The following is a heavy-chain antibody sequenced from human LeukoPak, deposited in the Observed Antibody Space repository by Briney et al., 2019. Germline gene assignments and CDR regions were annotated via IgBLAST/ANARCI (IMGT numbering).Heavy chain of an antibody. V-gene: IGHV3-30*02. CDR2: IRYDGSNK. Sequence: GGSLRLSCAASGFTFSSYGMHWVRQAPGKGLEWVAVIRYDGSNKYYADSVKGRFTISRDNSKNTLYLQMNSLRAEDTAVYYCAKGTVAAPDGYFDYWGQGTLVTVSS. J-gene: IGHJ4*02. CDR3: AKGTVAAPDGYFDY. CDR1: GFTFSSYG. D-gene: IGHD4-23*01.